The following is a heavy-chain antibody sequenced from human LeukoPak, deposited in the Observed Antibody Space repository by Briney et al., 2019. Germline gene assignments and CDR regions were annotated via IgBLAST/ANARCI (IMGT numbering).Heavy chain of an antibody. Sequence: GGSLRLSCAASGFTFRVSAMSWVRQAPGKGLEWVSSISGSGGSTYYAASVKGRFTISRDNSKNTLYLQMNSLRAEDTAVYYCARTSYGGNSMRNYGMDVWGQGTTVTVSS. CDR1: GFTFRVSA. CDR3: ARTSYGGNSMRNYGMDV. V-gene: IGHV3-23*01. D-gene: IGHD4-23*01. CDR2: ISGSGGST. J-gene: IGHJ6*02.